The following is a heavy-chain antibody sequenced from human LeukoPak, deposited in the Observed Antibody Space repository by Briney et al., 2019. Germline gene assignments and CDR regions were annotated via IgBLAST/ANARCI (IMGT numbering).Heavy chain of an antibody. D-gene: IGHD6-13*01. CDR2: VSAYNGNT. CDR1: GYTFTSYG. J-gene: IGHJ4*02. CDR3: AREPARGSSSWYRPGIDY. Sequence: ASVKVSCKASGYTFTSYGISWVRQAPGQGLEWMGWVSAYNGNTSYAQKFQGRVTMTRDTSTSTVYMELSSLRSEDTAVYYCAREPARGSSSWYRPGIDYWGQGTLVTVSS. V-gene: IGHV1-18*01.